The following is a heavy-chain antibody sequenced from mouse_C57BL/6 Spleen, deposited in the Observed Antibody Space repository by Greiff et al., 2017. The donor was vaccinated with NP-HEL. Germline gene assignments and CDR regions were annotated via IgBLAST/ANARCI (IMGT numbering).Heavy chain of an antibody. V-gene: IGHV2-6-1*01. CDR3: ARHTKYYYGSSLYAMDY. J-gene: IGHJ4*01. D-gene: IGHD1-1*01. Sequence: VKLMESGPGLVAPSQSLSITCTVSGFSLTSYGVHWVRQPPGKGLEWLVVIWSDGSTTYNSALKSRLSISKDNSKSQVFLKMNSLQTDDTAMYYCARHTKYYYGSSLYAMDYWGQGTSVTVSS. CDR2: IWSDGST. CDR1: GFSLTSYG.